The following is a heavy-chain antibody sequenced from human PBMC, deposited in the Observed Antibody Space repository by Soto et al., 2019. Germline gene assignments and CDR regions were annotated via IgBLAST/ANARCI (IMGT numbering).Heavy chain of an antibody. V-gene: IGHV4-30-2*01. Sequence: PSETLSLTCAVSGGSISNGGYYWSWIRQPPGKGLEWIGCIYHSGSTYYNPSLKSRVTISVDRSKNQFSLKLSSVTAADTAVYYCARVSARERNFYFDYWGQGTLVTVSS. D-gene: IGHD6-6*01. CDR2: IYHSGST. CDR3: ARVSARERNFYFDY. J-gene: IGHJ4*02. CDR1: GGSISNGGYY.